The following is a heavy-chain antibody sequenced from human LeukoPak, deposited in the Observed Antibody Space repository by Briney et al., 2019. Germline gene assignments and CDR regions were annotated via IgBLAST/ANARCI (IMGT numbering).Heavy chain of an antibody. CDR1: GYTFTSYG. Sequence: GASVKVSCKASGYTFTSYGISWVRQAPGQGLEWMGGIIPIFGTANYAQKFQGRVTITADESTSTAYMELSSLRSEDTAVYYCARGEYDFWSGYSPNWFDPWGQGTLVTVSS. J-gene: IGHJ5*02. V-gene: IGHV1-69*13. CDR2: IIPIFGTA. CDR3: ARGEYDFWSGYSPNWFDP. D-gene: IGHD3-3*01.